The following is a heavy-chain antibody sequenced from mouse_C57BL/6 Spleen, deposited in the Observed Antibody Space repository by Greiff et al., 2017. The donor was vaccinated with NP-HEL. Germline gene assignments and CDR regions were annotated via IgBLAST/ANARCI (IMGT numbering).Heavy chain of an antibody. Sequence: EVKLVESGGGLVKPGGSLKLSCAASGFTFSSYAMSWVRQTPEKRLEWVATISDGGSYTYYPDNVKGRFTISRDNAKNNRYLQMSHLKSEDTAMYYCARDRGGIDYWGQGTTLTVSS. D-gene: IGHD3-1*01. CDR1: GFTFSSYA. CDR3: ARDRGGIDY. J-gene: IGHJ2*01. V-gene: IGHV5-4*01. CDR2: ISDGGSYT.